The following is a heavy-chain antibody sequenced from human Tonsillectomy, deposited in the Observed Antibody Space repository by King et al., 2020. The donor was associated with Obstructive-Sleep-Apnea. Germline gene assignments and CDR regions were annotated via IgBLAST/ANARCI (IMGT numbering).Heavy chain of an antibody. CDR2: ISGSGGSGGST. V-gene: IGHV3-23*04. D-gene: IGHD3-9*01. Sequence: VQLVESGGGLVQPGGSLRLSCAASGFTFSIYGMRWVRQAPGKGLELVSSISGSGGSGGSTYYADSVQGRFTIFKDNSKNTLYLQMNSLRAEDTAVYYCVTPWLDWGQGTLVTVSS. CDR3: VTPWLD. J-gene: IGHJ4*02. CDR1: GFTFSIYG.